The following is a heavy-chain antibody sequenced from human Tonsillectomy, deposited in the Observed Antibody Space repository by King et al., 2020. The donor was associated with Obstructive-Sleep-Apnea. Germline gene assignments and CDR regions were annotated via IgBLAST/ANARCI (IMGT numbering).Heavy chain of an antibody. D-gene: IGHD7-27*01. J-gene: IGHJ4*02. Sequence: VQLVESGGGLVQPWGSLRLSCAASGFPFSNYAMSWVRQAPGKGREWVSAIIRSGDKTYYAGSVKGRFTSSRDTSRNTLYLQMNRMRDDETALYYSVRDWGSEGEGIGYWGQGTLVSVSS. CDR3: VRDWGSEGEGIGY. CDR2: IIRSGDKT. CDR1: GFPFSNYA. V-gene: IGHV3-23*04.